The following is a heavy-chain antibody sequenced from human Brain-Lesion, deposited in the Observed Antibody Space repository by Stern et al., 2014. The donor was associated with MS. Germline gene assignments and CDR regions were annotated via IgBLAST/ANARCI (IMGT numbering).Heavy chain of an antibody. Sequence: EVQLVASGGGFVQPGGSLRLSCEAYGFTFSNYWRHWVRQAPGTGLVWVSRVHHDGRRTGYAASVKVRFPMDRDHANNETFLQMNSLRFEDTAIYYCARGERWFDSWGQVTLVTVSS. CDR2: VHHDGRRT. D-gene: IGHD3-10*01. CDR3: ARGERWFDS. V-gene: IGHV3-74*02. J-gene: IGHJ5*01. CDR1: GFTFSNYW.